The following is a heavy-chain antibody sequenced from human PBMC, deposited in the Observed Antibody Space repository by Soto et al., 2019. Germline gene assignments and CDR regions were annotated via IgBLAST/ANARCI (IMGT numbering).Heavy chain of an antibody. Sequence: GASVKLSCKDSGYTFTSNGISWVRQAPKQGLEWMGWISAYNGNTNYAQKLQGRVTMTTDTSTSTAYMELRSLRSDDTAVYYCAREGDTYYYDSSGYYSDYYYGMDVWGQGTTVTVSS. J-gene: IGHJ6*02. V-gene: IGHV1-18*01. D-gene: IGHD3-22*01. CDR3: AREGDTYYYDSSGYYSDYYYGMDV. CDR1: GYTFTSNG. CDR2: ISAYNGNT.